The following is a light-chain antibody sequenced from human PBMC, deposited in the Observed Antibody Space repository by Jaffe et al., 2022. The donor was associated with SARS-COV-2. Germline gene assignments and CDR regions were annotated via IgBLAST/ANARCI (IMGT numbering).Light chain of an antibody. Sequence: QSALTQPASVSGSPGQSITISCTGTSSDFGDSIFVSWYQQHPAKAPKLLIFDVSGRPSGVSSRFSGSKSGNTASLTISGLQAEDEADYYCSSYTRSVTVFGGGTKLTVL. V-gene: IGLV2-14*01. CDR2: DVS. J-gene: IGLJ3*02. CDR3: SSYTRSVTV. CDR1: SSDFGDSIF.